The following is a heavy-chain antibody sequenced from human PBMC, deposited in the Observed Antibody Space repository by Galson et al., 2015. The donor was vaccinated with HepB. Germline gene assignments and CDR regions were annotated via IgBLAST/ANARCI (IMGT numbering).Heavy chain of an antibody. CDR2: ISSSSSYI. J-gene: IGHJ6*02. V-gene: IGHV3-21*01. CDR3: ASSPPHPIYYYDSSGYPKWDYYYGMDV. CDR1: GFTFSSYS. D-gene: IGHD3-22*01. Sequence: SLRLSCAASGFTFSSYSMNWVRQAPGKGLEWVSSISSSSSYIYYADSVKGRFTISRDNAKNSLYLQMNSLRAEDTAVYYCASSPPHPIYYYDSSGYPKWDYYYGMDVWGQGTTVTVSS.